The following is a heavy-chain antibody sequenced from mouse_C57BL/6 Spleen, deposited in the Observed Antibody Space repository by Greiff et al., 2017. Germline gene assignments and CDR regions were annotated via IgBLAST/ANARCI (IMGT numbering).Heavy chain of an antibody. CDR3: ARRATVVGGSIDY. V-gene: IGHV14-3*01. Sequence: VTLKVSVAELVRPGASVKLSCTASGFNIKNTYMHWVKQRPEQGLEWIGRIDPANGNTKYAAKFKGKATITADTSSNTAYLQLSSLTSEDTAIYYGARRATVVGGSIDYWGQGTSVTVSS. CDR2: IDPANGNT. CDR1: GFNIKNTY. D-gene: IGHD1-1*01. J-gene: IGHJ4*01.